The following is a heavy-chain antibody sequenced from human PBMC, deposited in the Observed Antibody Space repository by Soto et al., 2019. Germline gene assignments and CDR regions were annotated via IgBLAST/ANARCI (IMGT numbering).Heavy chain of an antibody. Sequence: SETLSLTCAVYGGSFSGYYWSWIRQPPGKGLEWIGEINHNESTNYNPSLKSRVTISVETSKNQFSLKLSSVTAADTAVYYCFSRPYYYYYYMDVWGKGTTVTVSS. CDR2: INHNEST. J-gene: IGHJ6*03. CDR1: GGSFSGYY. CDR3: FSRPYYYYYYMDV. V-gene: IGHV4-34*01.